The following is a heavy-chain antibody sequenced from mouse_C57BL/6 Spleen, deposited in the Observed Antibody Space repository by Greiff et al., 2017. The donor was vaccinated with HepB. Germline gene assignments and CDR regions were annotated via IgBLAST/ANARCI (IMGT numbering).Heavy chain of an antibody. J-gene: IGHJ3*01. Sequence: DVKLQESGGGLVQPKGSLKLSCAASGFSFNTYAMNWVRQAPGKGLEWVARIRSKSNNYATYYADSVKDRFTISRDDSESMLYLQMNNLKTEDTAMYYCVSPYDYEGPWFAYWGQGTLVTVSA. CDR3: VSPYDYEGPWFAY. CDR2: IRSKSNNYAT. D-gene: IGHD2-4*01. V-gene: IGHV10-1*01. CDR1: GFSFNTYA.